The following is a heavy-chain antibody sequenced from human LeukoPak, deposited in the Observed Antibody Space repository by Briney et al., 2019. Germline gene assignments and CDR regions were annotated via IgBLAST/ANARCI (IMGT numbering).Heavy chain of an antibody. CDR1: GFTFSSYG. D-gene: IGHD3-22*01. V-gene: IGHV3-30*18. CDR3: AKRGPGYDKSTYPPHYFDY. Sequence: GRSLRLSCAASGFTFSSYGMHWVRQAPGKGLEWVAVISYDGHNIYYADSVKGRFTISRDNSKNTLYLHVNSLRAEDTAVYYCAKRGPGYDKSTYPPHYFDYWGQGTLVTVSS. J-gene: IGHJ4*02. CDR2: ISYDGHNI.